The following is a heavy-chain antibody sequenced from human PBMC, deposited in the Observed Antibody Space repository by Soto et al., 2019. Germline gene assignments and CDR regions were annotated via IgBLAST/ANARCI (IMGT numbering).Heavy chain of an antibody. J-gene: IGHJ4*02. CDR1: GFTFSDYS. D-gene: IGHD6-6*01. CDR2: IDSRGRTL. CDR3: ARQAARNYIDS. V-gene: IGHV3-11*01. Sequence: GGSLRLSCVASGFTFSDYSMSWIRQAPGRGLEWLAFIDSRGRTLSYADSVRGRFTISRDNAENSVYLQMDSLRADDTAVYYCARQAARNYIDSWGQGNSVTVSS.